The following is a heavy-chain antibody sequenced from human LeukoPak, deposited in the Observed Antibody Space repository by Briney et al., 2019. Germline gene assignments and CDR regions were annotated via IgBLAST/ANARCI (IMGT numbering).Heavy chain of an antibody. J-gene: IGHJ4*02. CDR2: ISSSGDMS. V-gene: IGHV3-23*01. Sequence: GGSLRLSCAASGFTFSSYAMSWVRQAPGKALEWVSSISSSGDMSTHADSVKGRFTISRDNSKNTLFLQMNSLRAEDTAVYYCAKAKGDSIYYPIDFWGQGTLVTVSS. D-gene: IGHD2-15*01. CDR1: GFTFSSYA. CDR3: AKAKGDSIYYPIDF.